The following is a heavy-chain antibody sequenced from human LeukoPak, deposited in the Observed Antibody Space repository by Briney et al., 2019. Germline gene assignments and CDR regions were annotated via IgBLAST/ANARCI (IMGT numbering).Heavy chain of an antibody. J-gene: IGHJ2*01. CDR3: VKLGEGYCSSTSCYTWWYFDL. V-gene: IGHV3-23*01. CDR2: ISGSGGST. CDR1: EFAFSSYA. Sequence: GGSLRLSCAASEFAFSSYAMSWVRQAPGKGLEWVSAISGSGGSTYYADSVKGRFTISRDNSKNTLYLQMNSLRAEDTAVYYCVKLGEGYCSSTSCYTWWYFDLWGRGTLVTVSS. D-gene: IGHD2-2*02.